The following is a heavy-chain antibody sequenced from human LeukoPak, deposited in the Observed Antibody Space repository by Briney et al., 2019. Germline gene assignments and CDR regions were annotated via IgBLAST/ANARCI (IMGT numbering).Heavy chain of an antibody. CDR2: INHSGST. V-gene: IGHV4-34*01. J-gene: IGHJ4*02. D-gene: IGHD6-25*01. CDR1: GGSFSGYY. Sequence: PSETLSLTCAVYGGSFSGYYWSWIRQPPGKGLEWIGEINHSGSTYYNPSLKSRVTISVDTSKNQFSLKLSSVTAADTAVYYCARIAAAGNFDYWGQGTLVTVSS. CDR3: ARIAAAGNFDY.